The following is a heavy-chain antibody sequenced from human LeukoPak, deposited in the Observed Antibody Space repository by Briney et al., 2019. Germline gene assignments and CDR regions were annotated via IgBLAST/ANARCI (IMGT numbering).Heavy chain of an antibody. V-gene: IGHV1-58*01. CDR1: GFTFTSSA. CDR2: IVVGSGNT. CDR3: AAKRIAAAVRED. Sequence: SVKVSCKASGFTFTSSAVQWVRQARGQRLEWIGWIVVGSGNTNYAQKFQERVTITRDMSTSTAYMELSSLRSEDTAVYYCAAKRIAAAVREDWGQGTLVTVSS. D-gene: IGHD6-13*01. J-gene: IGHJ4*02.